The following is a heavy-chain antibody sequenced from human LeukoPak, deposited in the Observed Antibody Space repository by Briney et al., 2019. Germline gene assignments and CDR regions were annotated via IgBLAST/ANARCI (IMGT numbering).Heavy chain of an antibody. CDR3: AKVEYSSNIPQH. V-gene: IGHV3-23*01. Sequence: GGSLRLSCAASGFTFSGSAMCWVRQAPGKGLEWVSSISGSGGSTYYADSVKGRFTISRDNSKNTQYLQMNSLRAEDTAVYYCAKVEYSSNIPQHWGQGTLATVSS. J-gene: IGHJ1*01. CDR2: ISGSGGST. CDR1: GFTFSGSA. D-gene: IGHD6-6*01.